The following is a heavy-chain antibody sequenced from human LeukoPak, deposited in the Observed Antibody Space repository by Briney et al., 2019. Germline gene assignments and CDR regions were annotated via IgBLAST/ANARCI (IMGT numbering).Heavy chain of an antibody. J-gene: IGHJ4*02. V-gene: IGHV3-48*03. CDR2: ISSSGSTI. D-gene: IGHD5-12*01. Sequence: GGSLRLSCAASGFTFSSYEMNWVRQAPGKGLEWVSYISSSGSTIYYADSVKGRFTISRDNAKNSLYLQMNSLRAEDTAVYYCARGVATIAVNFDYWGQGTLVTVSS. CDR1: GFTFSSYE. CDR3: ARGVATIAVNFDY.